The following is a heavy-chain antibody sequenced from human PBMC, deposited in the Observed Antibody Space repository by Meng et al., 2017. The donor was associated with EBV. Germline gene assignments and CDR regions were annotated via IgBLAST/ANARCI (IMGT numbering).Heavy chain of an antibody. CDR2: IIPAGGNT. CDR3: VRELVGGTFDY. V-gene: IGHV1-46*01. CDR1: GYTFTSYY. Sequence: VQLVQSGAEVKKPGASVKVSCKASGYTFTSYYLHWLRQAPGQGLEWMGIIIPAGGNTNYAQKFRGRFTMTRDTSTSTVYMDLSILTSEDTAVYYCVRELVGGTFDYWGQGTLVTVSS. D-gene: IGHD1/OR15-1a*01. J-gene: IGHJ4*02.